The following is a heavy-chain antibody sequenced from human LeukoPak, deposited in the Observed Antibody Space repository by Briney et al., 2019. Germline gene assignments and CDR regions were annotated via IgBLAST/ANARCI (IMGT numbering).Heavy chain of an antibody. V-gene: IGHV1-69*05. CDR1: GGTFSSYA. J-gene: IGHJ3*02. CDR2: IIPIFGTA. CDR3: AREAARNDAFDI. D-gene: IGHD6-6*01. Sequence: SVTVSCKASGGTFSSYAISWVRQAPGQGLEWMGGIIPIFGTANYAHKFQGRVAITTDESTSTAYMELSSLRSEDTAVYYCAREAARNDAFDIWGQGTMVTVSS.